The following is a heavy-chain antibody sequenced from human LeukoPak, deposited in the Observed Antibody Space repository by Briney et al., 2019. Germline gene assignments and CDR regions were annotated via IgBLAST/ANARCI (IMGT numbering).Heavy chain of an antibody. D-gene: IGHD6-19*01. CDR2: ISGSGGST. CDR3: ARVFQVAGWDYFDY. V-gene: IGHV3-23*01. J-gene: IGHJ4*02. Sequence: PGGSLRLSCAASGFTFSSYAMSWVRQAPGKGLEWVSAISGSGGSTYYADSVKGRFTISRENAKNSLYLQMNSLRAGDTAVYYCARVFQVAGWDYFDYWGQGTLVTVSS. CDR1: GFTFSSYA.